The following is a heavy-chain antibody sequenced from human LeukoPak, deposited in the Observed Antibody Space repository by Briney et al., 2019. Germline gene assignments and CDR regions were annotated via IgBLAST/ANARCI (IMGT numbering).Heavy chain of an antibody. CDR1: GFTFSSYP. CDR3: VRDGPWGDYYDSSGSPLDY. J-gene: IGHJ4*02. V-gene: IGHV3-48*02. D-gene: IGHD3-22*01. CDR2: ITSSRSTI. Sequence: PGGSLRLSCAASGFTFSSYPMTSVRQAPGKGLEWVSYITSSRSTIYYADSVKGRFTISRDNGKNSLYLQMNSLRDEDTAVYYCVRDGPWGDYYDSSGSPLDYWGQGTLVTVSS.